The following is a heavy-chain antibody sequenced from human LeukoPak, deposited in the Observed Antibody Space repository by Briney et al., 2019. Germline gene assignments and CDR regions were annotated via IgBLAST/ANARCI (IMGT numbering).Heavy chain of an antibody. J-gene: IGHJ4*02. D-gene: IGHD3-10*01. V-gene: IGHV1-2*02. CDR3: ARSGSMVRGVIPDY. Sequence: ASVKVSCKASGYTFTGYYMHWVRQAPGQGLEWMGWINPNSGGTNYAQKFQGRVTMTRDTSISTAYMELSRLRSDDTAVYYCARSGSMVRGVIPDYWGQGTLVTVSS. CDR1: GYTFTGYY. CDR2: INPNSGGT.